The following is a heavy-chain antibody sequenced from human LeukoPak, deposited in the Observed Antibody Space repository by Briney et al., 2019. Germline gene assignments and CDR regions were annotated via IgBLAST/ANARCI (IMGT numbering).Heavy chain of an antibody. CDR3: ARDITDILTGQDAFDI. V-gene: IGHV1-18*01. CDR2: ISAYNGNT. CDR1: GYTFTSYG. J-gene: IGHJ3*02. D-gene: IGHD3-9*01. Sequence: VASVKVSCKASGYTFTSYGISWVRQAPGQGLEWMGWISAYNGNTNYAQKLQGRVTMTTDTSTSTAYMELRSLRSDDTAVYYCARDITDILTGQDAFDIWGQGTMVTVSS.